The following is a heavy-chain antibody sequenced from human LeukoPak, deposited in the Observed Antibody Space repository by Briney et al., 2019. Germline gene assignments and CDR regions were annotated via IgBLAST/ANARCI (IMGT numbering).Heavy chain of an antibody. Sequence: SQTLCLMRGVSGYSLPSAYHWGWIRQPPGTGLEWIGNIYHSGSTTYNPSLKSRVTISVDTSKNQFSLKLTSVTAAETAIYYCASKSGYDLGFDYWGQGALVTVSS. V-gene: IGHV4-38-2*01. J-gene: IGHJ4*02. D-gene: IGHD5-12*01. CDR2: IYHSGST. CDR3: ASKSGYDLGFDY. CDR1: GYSLPSAYH.